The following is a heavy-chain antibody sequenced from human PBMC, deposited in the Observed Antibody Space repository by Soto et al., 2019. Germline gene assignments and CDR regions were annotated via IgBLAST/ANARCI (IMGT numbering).Heavy chain of an antibody. D-gene: IGHD1-26*01. Sequence: QVQLQESGPGLVKPSQTLSLTCTVSGGSISSGDYYWSWIRQPPGKGLEWIGYIYYSGSTYYNPSLKMRVTLSVDTSKNQFSLKLSSVTAADTAVYYCAREGGIVGATTVDYWGQGTLVTVSS. CDR2: IYYSGST. V-gene: IGHV4-30-4*01. CDR3: AREGGIVGATTVDY. J-gene: IGHJ4*02. CDR1: GGSISSGDYY.